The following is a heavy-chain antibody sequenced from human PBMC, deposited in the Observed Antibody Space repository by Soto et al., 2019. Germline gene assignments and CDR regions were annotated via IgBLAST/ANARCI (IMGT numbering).Heavy chain of an antibody. V-gene: IGHV1-8*01. Sequence: ASVKVSCKASGYTFTSYDINWVRQATGQGLEWMGWMNPNSGNTGYAQKFQGRVTMTRNTSISTAYMELSSLRSEDTAVYYCARDKGSSGWYVGYYYYYMDVWGKGTTVTVSS. D-gene: IGHD6-19*01. CDR1: GYTFTSYD. J-gene: IGHJ6*03. CDR3: ARDKGSSGWYVGYYYYYMDV. CDR2: MNPNSGNT.